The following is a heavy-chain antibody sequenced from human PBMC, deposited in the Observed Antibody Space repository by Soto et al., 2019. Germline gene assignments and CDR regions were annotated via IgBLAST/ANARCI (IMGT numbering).Heavy chain of an antibody. V-gene: IGHV3-23*01. Sequence: EVQLLESGGGLVPPGGSLRLSCAASGFTFTSYAMSWVRQAPGKGLEWVSAISGSGGYTYYADSVKGRFTISRDNSKNPMYLQMNSLRAEDTAVYYCAKRASEYSSGWTDYWGQGTLVTVSS. D-gene: IGHD6-19*01. J-gene: IGHJ4*02. CDR2: ISGSGGYT. CDR1: GFTFTSYA. CDR3: AKRASEYSSGWTDY.